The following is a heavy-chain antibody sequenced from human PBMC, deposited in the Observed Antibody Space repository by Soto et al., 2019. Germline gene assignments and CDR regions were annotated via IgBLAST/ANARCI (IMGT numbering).Heavy chain of an antibody. CDR2: MNPNSGNT. J-gene: IGHJ4*02. D-gene: IGHD6-13*01. CDR1: GYTFTSYD. CDR3: GRGWQQLVDY. Sequence: ASVKVSCKASGYTFTSYDINWVRQATGQGLEWMGWMNPNSGNTGYAQKFQGRVTMTRNTSISTAYMELSSLRSEETAVYCWGRGWQQLVDYWGQGTLVTVSS. V-gene: IGHV1-8*02.